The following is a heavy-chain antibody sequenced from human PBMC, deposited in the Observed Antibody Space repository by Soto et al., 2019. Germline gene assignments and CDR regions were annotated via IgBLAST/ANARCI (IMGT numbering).Heavy chain of an antibody. J-gene: IGHJ3*02. CDR1: GGSISSSSYY. CDR2: IYYSGST. V-gene: IGHV4-39*01. D-gene: IGHD6-13*01. CDR3: ASLISAAGAFDI. Sequence: QLQLQESGPGLVKPSGTLSLTCTVSGGSISSSSYYWGWIRQPPGQGLEWIGSIYYSGSTYYNPSLKSRVTISVDTSKNQFSLKLSSVTAADTAVYYCASLISAAGAFDIWGQGTMVTVSS.